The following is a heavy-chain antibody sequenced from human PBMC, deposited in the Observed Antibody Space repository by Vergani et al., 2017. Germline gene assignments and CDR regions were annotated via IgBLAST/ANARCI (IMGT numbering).Heavy chain of an antibody. CDR3: AKDSHNYYYYYMDV. J-gene: IGHJ6*03. CDR1: GFTFNSYG. Sequence: QVQLVESGGGVVQPGRSLRLSCAASGFTFNSYGMHWVRQAPGKGLEWVAGISYDGSSKNYADSVKGRFTISRDNSKNTLYLQMNSLRAEDTALYYCAKDSHNYYYYYMDVWGKGTTVTVSS. CDR2: ISYDGSSK. V-gene: IGHV3-30*18.